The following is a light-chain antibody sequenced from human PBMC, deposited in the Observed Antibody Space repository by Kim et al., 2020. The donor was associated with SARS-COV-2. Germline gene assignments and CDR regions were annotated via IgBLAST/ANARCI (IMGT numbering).Light chain of an antibody. J-gene: IGLJ1*01. V-gene: IGLV2-11*01. CDR3: CSYAGSYSYV. CDR1: SSDIGSYEY. CDR2: DVS. Sequence: GQSVTISCTGTSSDIGSYEYVSWYQHHPGKAPKLMIYDVSKRPSGVPDRFSASKSGNTASLTISGLQAEDEADYYCCSYAGSYSYVFGTGTKVTVL.